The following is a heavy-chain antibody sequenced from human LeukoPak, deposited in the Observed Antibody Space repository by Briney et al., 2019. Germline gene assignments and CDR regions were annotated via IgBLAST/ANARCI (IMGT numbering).Heavy chain of an antibody. CDR2: INGDESST. J-gene: IGHJ4*02. CDR3: ARGRFNYDSSGYSSFYH. D-gene: IGHD3-22*01. Sequence: GGSLRLSYAASAFTFNTYWMHWVRQVPGRGLEWVSRINGDESSTNYADSVKGRFTISRDNAKNSLYLQMNSLRAEDTAVYYCARGRFNYDSSGYSSFYHWGQGTLVTVSS. V-gene: IGHV3-74*01. CDR1: AFTFNTYW.